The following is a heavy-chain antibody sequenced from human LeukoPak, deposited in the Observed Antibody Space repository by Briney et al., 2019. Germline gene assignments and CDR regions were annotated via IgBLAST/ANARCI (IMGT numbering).Heavy chain of an antibody. D-gene: IGHD6-13*01. J-gene: IGHJ4*02. Sequence: GGSLRLSCAASGFTVTNAWMTWVRQAPGKGLEWVGRIRSKSDGGTTDYAAPVKGSFTISRDDSKNTLYLQMNSLKTEDTAVYYCTITAAGRQGCDYWGQGTLVNVSS. CDR3: TITAAGRQGCDY. V-gene: IGHV3-15*01. CDR2: IRSKSDGGTT. CDR1: GFTVTNAW.